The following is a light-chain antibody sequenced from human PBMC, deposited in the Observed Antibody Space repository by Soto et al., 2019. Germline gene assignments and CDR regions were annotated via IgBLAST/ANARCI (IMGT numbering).Light chain of an antibody. V-gene: IGKV1-6*01. CDR1: QGIRHD. CDR3: LQDYTYPRT. J-gene: IGKJ4*01. CDR2: AAS. Sequence: ALEMTQSPSSLSVSVGNRANITCLASQGIRHDLGWYQQKPGEAPELLIYAASILQSGVPTRFSGSESSTDHTLTITSLQPEDFTIYCSLQDYTYPRTFGGGTKGYIK.